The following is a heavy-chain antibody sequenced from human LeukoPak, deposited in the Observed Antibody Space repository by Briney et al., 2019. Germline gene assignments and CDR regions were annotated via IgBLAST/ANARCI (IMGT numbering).Heavy chain of an antibody. D-gene: IGHD6-6*01. V-gene: IGHV3-33*06. CDR2: IWYDGSNK. Sequence: PGGSLRLSCAASGFTLSSYGMHWVRQAPGKGLEWVAVIWYDGSNKYYADSVKGRFTISRDNSKNTLYLQMNSLRAEDTAVYYCAKDGSIAAPYYYYYYMDVWGKGTTVTVSS. J-gene: IGHJ6*03. CDR1: GFTLSSYG. CDR3: AKDGSIAAPYYYYYYMDV.